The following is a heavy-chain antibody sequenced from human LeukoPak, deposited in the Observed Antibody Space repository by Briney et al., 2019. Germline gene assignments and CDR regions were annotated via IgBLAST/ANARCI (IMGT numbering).Heavy chain of an antibody. CDR1: GGSISSYY. CDR3: ARVNPYYDFWSGYSNWFDP. Sequence: SETLSLTCTVSGGSISSYYWSWIRQPPGKGLEWIGYIYYSGSTNYNPSLKSRVTISVDTSKNQFSLKLSSVTAADTAVYYCARVNPYYDFWSGYSNWFDPWGQGTLVTVSS. D-gene: IGHD3-3*01. V-gene: IGHV4-59*01. CDR2: IYYSGST. J-gene: IGHJ5*02.